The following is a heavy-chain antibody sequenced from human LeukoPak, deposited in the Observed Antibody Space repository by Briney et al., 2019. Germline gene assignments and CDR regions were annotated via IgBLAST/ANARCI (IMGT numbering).Heavy chain of an antibody. CDR1: GYTFTSYD. V-gene: IGHV1-8*01. D-gene: IGHD1-26*01. CDR3: ARGGSYSAYTRYFDY. CDR2: MNPNSGNT. Sequence: ASVKVSCKASGYTFTSYDINWVRQATGQGLEWMGWMNPNSGNTGYAQKFQGRVTMTRNTSISTAYMELSSLRSEDTAVYYCARGGSYSAYTRYFDYWAREPWSPSPQ. J-gene: IGHJ4*02.